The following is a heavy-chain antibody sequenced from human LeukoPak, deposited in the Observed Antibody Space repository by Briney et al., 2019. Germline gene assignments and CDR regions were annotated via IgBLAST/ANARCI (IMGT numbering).Heavy chain of an antibody. Sequence: PSETLSLTCTVSGGSISSSSYFWGWIRQPPGKGLEWVGSIYHGGSTYYNPSLKSRVTMSVDTSKNQFSLNLSSVTAADTAVYYCARHFSADPFDYWGQGTLVTVSS. CDR3: ARHFSADPFDY. V-gene: IGHV4-39*01. J-gene: IGHJ4*02. CDR1: GGSISSSSYF. D-gene: IGHD6-19*01. CDR2: IYHGGST.